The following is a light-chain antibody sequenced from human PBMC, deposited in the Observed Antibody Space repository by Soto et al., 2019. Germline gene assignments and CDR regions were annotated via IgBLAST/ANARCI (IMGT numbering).Light chain of an antibody. CDR1: QSVSSN. CDR2: GAS. V-gene: IGKV3-15*01. J-gene: IGKJ1*01. CDR3: QQYNKWPGP. Sequence: EIVMTQSPATLSVSPGERATLSCRASQSVSSNLAWYQQKPGQAPRLLIYGASTRATGLPARFSGSGSGTEFTLTISSLRSEDFAVYYCQQYNKWPGPFGQGTKADIK.